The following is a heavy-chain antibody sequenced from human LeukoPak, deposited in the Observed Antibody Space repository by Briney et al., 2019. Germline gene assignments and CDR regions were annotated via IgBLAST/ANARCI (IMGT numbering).Heavy chain of an antibody. CDR3: AREAHAFDI. Sequence: GRSLRLSCAASGFTFSSYGMHWVRQAPGKGLEWVAVIWYDGSNKYYADSVKGRFTISSDNSKNTLYLQMNSLRAEDTAVYYCAREAHAFDIWGQGTMVTVSS. CDR1: GFTFSSYG. J-gene: IGHJ3*02. V-gene: IGHV3-33*01. CDR2: IWYDGSNK.